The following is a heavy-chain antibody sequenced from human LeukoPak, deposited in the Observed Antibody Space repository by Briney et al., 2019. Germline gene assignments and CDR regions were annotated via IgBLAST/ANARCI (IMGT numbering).Heavy chain of an antibody. CDR1: GFTFSSYA. J-gene: IGHJ4*02. V-gene: IGHV3-30-3*01. D-gene: IGHD3-3*01. CDR2: ISYDGSNK. Sequence: GGSLRLSCAASGFTFSSYAMHWVRQAPGKGLEWVAVISYDGSNKYYADSVKGRFTISRDNSKNTLYLQMNSLRAEDTAVYYCARDASVLSVLRFLEWLLDYWGQGTLVTVSS. CDR3: ARDASVLSVLRFLEWLLDY.